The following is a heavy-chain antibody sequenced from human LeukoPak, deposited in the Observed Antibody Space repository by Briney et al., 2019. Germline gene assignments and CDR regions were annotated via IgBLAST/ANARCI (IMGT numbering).Heavy chain of an antibody. CDR3: ARAMTTVTTGGVDV. CDR1: GFTVSSNY. Sequence: GGSLRLSGAASGFTVSSNYMNWIRQAPGKGLEWDSYISSSGSTMYYADSVKGRFTISRDNAKNSLSLQMNSLRAEDTAVYYCARAMTTVTTGGVDVRGQGTTVTVS. V-gene: IGHV3-11*01. D-gene: IGHD4-17*01. CDR2: ISSSGSTM. J-gene: IGHJ6*02.